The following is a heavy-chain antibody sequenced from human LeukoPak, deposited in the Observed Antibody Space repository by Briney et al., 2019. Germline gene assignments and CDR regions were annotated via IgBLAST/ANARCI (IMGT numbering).Heavy chain of an antibody. CDR3: TATYYDFWSGEFDY. Sequence: GGSLRLSCAASGFTFSNAWMSWVRQAPGKGLEWVGRIKSKTDGWTTDYAAPVKGRFTISRDDSKNTLYLQMNSLKTEDTAVYYCTATYYDFWSGEFDYWGQGTLVTVSS. CDR2: IKSKTDGWTT. CDR1: GFTFSNAW. J-gene: IGHJ4*02. D-gene: IGHD3-3*01. V-gene: IGHV3-15*01.